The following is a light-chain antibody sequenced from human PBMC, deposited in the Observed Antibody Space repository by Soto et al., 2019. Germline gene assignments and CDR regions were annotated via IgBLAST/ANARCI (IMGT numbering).Light chain of an antibody. CDR3: QQYNSYTWT. V-gene: IGKV1-33*01. CDR1: QDIATY. J-gene: IGKJ1*01. Sequence: DIQMTQSPSSLSASVGNRVTITCQASQDIATYLNWYQQKPGKAPNLLIYDASNLETGVPSRFSGGGSGTHFTFTISNLQPEDFATYYCQQYNSYTWTFGQGTKVDI. CDR2: DAS.